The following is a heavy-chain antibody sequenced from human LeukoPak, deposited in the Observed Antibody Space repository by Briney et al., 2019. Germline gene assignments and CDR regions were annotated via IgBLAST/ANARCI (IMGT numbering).Heavy chain of an antibody. V-gene: IGHV1-2*06. CDR2: INPNSGGT. D-gene: IGHD3-22*01. CDR3: ARVRHSTYHYDGSGYYPNWFDP. Sequence: ASVKVSCKASGYTFTGYYMHWVRQAPGQGLEWMGRINPNSGGTNYAQKFQGRVTMTRDTSISTAYMELSRLRSDDTAVYYCARVRHSTYHYDGSGYYPNWFDPWGQGTLVTVSS. J-gene: IGHJ5*02. CDR1: GYTFTGYY.